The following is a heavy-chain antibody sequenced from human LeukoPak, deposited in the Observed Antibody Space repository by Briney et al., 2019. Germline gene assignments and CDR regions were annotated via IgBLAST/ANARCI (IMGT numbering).Heavy chain of an antibody. CDR1: GFTFSSYG. CDR3: ATAGVRQLWLDY. J-gene: IGHJ4*02. D-gene: IGHD5-18*01. Sequence: GGSLRLSCAASGFTFSSYGMHWVRQAPGKGLEWVAVISYDGSNKYYADSVKGRFTISRDNSKNTLYLQMNSLRAEDTAVYYCATAGVRQLWLDYWGQGTLVTVSS. CDR2: ISYDGSNK. V-gene: IGHV3-30*03.